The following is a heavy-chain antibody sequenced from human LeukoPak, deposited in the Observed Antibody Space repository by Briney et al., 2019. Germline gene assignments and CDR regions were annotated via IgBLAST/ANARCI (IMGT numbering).Heavy chain of an antibody. V-gene: IGHV4-34*01. CDR1: GGSFSGYY. D-gene: IGHD7-27*01. J-gene: IGHJ4*02. CDR2: INHSGST. CDR3: ARGLTVYYFDY. Sequence: PSETLSLTCAVSGGSFSGYYWSWIRQPPGKGLEWIGEINHSGSTNYNPSLKSRVTISVDTSKNQFSLKLSAVTAADTAVYYCARGLTVYYFDYWGQGTLVTVSS.